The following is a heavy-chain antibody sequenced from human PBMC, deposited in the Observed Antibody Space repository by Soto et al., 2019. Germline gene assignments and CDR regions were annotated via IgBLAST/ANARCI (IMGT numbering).Heavy chain of an antibody. CDR1: GFTFINFP. CDR2: ISRSGDIT. V-gene: IGHV3-23*01. D-gene: IGHD5-12*01. J-gene: IGHJ4*02. Sequence: PGGSLRLSCATSGFTFINFPMSWGRQAPGKGLEWVSEISRSGDITYYADSVKGRFTISRDNSKNTVYLRMNSLRAEDTALYYCAKGGHFDYWGQGTVVTAPQ. CDR3: AKGGHFDY.